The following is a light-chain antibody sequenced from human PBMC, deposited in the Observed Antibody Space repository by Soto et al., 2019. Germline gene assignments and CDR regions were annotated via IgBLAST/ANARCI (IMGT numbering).Light chain of an antibody. J-gene: IGKJ1*01. CDR1: QSVNGNY. CDR3: QQYGTTPWT. CDR2: GAS. Sequence: PGERTTLSCRASQSVNGNYLAWYQQKPGQAPRLLIYGASIRATGIPGRFSGSGSGTDFTLTISRLEPEDFALYYCQQYGTTPWTFGQGTKVEIK. V-gene: IGKV3-20*01.